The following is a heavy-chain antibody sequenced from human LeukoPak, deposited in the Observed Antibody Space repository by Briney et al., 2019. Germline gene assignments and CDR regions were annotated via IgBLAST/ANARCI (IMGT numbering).Heavy chain of an antibody. CDR3: AKDRYSSSSGSDY. Sequence: GGSLRLSCAASGFTFSSYAMHWVRQAPGKGLEWVALIWYDGSSKYYADSVKGRFTISRDNSKNTLFLQMNSLRAEDTAVYYCAKDRYSSSSGSDYWGQGTLVTVSS. J-gene: IGHJ4*02. V-gene: IGHV3-33*06. D-gene: IGHD6-6*01. CDR2: IWYDGSSK. CDR1: GFTFSSYA.